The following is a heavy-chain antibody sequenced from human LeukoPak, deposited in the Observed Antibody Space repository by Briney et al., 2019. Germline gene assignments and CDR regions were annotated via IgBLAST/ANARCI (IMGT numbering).Heavy chain of an antibody. V-gene: IGHV4-39*07. CDR2: FSSGGSA. CDR1: GGSISSSSYY. J-gene: IGHJ4*02. Sequence: SETLSLTCIVPGGSISSSSYYWAWIRQSPGKGLEWIGTFSSGGSAYYNPSLTSRVSITKDTSDNQFSLRLYSVTAADTAVYYCARGRDMTPLAAYYSFVNWSQGTLVSVSS. CDR3: ARGRDMTPLAAYYSFVN. D-gene: IGHD1-26*01.